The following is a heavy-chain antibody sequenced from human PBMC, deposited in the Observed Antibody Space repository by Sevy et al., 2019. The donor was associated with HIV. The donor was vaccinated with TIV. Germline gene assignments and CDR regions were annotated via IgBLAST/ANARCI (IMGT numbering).Heavy chain of an antibody. V-gene: IGHV3-33*01. CDR3: ARGGYCTNNVCYGSIDY. CDR1: GFTFRSYG. Sequence: GGSLRISCAASGFTFRSYGMHWVRQAPGKGLEWVAVIWDNGSKKYYAESVKGRFTISRDNSKNTLYLQMNSLRAEDTAVYYCARGGYCTNNVCYGSIDYWGRGTLVTVSS. J-gene: IGHJ4*02. CDR2: IWDNGSKK. D-gene: IGHD2-8*01.